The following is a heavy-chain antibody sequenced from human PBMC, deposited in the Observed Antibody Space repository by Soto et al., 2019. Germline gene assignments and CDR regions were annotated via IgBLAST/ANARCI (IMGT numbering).Heavy chain of an antibody. J-gene: IGHJ3*02. D-gene: IGHD6-13*01. Sequence: GGSLRLSCAASGFTFSSYGMHWVRQAPGKGLEWVAVISYDGSNKYYADSVKGRFTISRDNSKNTLYLQMNSLRAEDTAVYYCAKGIAPEGIAAAVDAFDIWGQGTMVTVSS. CDR3: AKGIAPEGIAAAVDAFDI. V-gene: IGHV3-30*18. CDR1: GFTFSSYG. CDR2: ISYDGSNK.